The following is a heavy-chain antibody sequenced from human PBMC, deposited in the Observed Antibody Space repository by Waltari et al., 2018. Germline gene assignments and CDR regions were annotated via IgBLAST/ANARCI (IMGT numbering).Heavy chain of an antibody. V-gene: IGHV3-7*01. D-gene: IGHD3-22*01. CDR1: GFTFSSYW. CDR2: IKQDGSEK. CDR3: ARGWRYYDSSGYYPLVG. Sequence: EVQLVESGGGLVQPGGSLRLSCAASGFTFSSYWMSWVRQAPGKGLEWVANIKQDGSEKYYVDSVKGRFTISRDNAKNSLYLQMNSLRAEDTAVYYCARGWRYYDSSGYYPLVGWGQGTLVTVSS. J-gene: IGHJ4*02.